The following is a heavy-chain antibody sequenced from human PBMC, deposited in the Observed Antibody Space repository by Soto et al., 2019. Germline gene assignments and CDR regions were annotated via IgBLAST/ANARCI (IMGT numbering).Heavy chain of an antibody. CDR3: AKGKYSSSLSDY. V-gene: IGHV3-23*01. J-gene: IGHJ4*02. D-gene: IGHD6-6*01. CDR1: GFTFSSYA. Sequence: EVQLLESGGGLVQPGGSLRLTCAASGFTFSSYAMSWVRQAPGKGLEWVSAISGSGGSTYYADSVKGRFTISRDNSKNTLYLQMNSLRAEDTAVYYCAKGKYSSSLSDYWGQGTLVTVSS. CDR2: ISGSGGST.